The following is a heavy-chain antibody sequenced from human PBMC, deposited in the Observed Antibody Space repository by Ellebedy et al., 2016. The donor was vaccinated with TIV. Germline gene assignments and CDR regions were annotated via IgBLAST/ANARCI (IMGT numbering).Heavy chain of an antibody. CDR2: ISGRGGTT. D-gene: IGHD4-17*01. J-gene: IGHJ5*02. V-gene: IGHV3-23*01. CDR1: GFTFTNYA. Sequence: GESLKISXAASGFTFTNYAMNWVRQTPGKALEWVSAISGRGGTTYYADSVKGRFSISRDNSKNMLYLQMNSLRAEDTAVYYCAKGGGAVTPFDPWGQGALVSVSS. CDR3: AKGGGAVTPFDP.